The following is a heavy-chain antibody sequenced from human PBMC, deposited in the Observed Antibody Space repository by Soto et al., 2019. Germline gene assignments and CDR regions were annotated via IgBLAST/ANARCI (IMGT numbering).Heavy chain of an antibody. CDR1: GDSSTSSNW. V-gene: IGHV4-4*02. Sequence: QVQLQESGPGLVKPSGTLSLTCAVSGDSSTSSNWWSWVRQAPGKGLEWIGEIYHSGATTYNPSLKSRAPISVDPSNNHFSMKMTSVTAADTAVYFCARDLGTGTDYWGRGTLVTVAS. CDR2: IYHSGAT. CDR3: ARDLGTGTDY. J-gene: IGHJ4*02.